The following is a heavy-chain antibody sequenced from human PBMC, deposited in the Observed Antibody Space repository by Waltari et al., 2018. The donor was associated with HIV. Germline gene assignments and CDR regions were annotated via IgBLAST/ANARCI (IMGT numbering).Heavy chain of an antibody. J-gene: IGHJ4*02. CDR1: GFNFSNSA. Sequence: EVQLLESGGGLIQPGGSLRLSCAASGFNFSNSAMSWVRQSPGKGLEWVATISTSSSTNYADSVKGRFSISRDNSQNTVYLQMYSVRAEDTALYYCTKMGPRLYFFDSWGLGTLVTVSS. D-gene: IGHD3-16*01. CDR3: TKMGPRLYFFDS. CDR2: ISTSSST. V-gene: IGHV3-23*01.